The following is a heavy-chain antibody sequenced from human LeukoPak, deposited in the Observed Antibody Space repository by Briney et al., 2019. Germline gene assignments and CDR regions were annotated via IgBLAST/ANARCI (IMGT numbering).Heavy chain of an antibody. J-gene: IGHJ6*03. Sequence: GGSLRLSCAASGFTFSSCAMSWVRQAPGKGLEWVSGISGSAINTYYADSVKGRFTISRDNSKNTLYLQMNSLRAEDTAVYYCAKGQGYCSSTSCHGDYYYMDVWGKGTTVTVSS. D-gene: IGHD2-2*01. CDR2: ISGSAINT. CDR3: AKGQGYCSSTSCHGDYYYMDV. CDR1: GFTFSSCA. V-gene: IGHV3-23*01.